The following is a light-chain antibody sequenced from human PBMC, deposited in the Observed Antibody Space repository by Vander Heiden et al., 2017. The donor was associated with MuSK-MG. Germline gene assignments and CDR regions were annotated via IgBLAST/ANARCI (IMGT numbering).Light chain of an antibody. CDR3: QNHNSSSPRT. CDR2: AAS. Sequence: DIQMTQSPSSLSASVGDRVTITCRASQGISNFLAWYQQKPGKGPKLLIYAASTLQAGVPSRFSGSGYGTDFTLTISSRQPEDVATYYCQNHNSSSPRTFGQGTKVEIK. CDR1: QGISNF. J-gene: IGKJ1*01. V-gene: IGKV1-27*01.